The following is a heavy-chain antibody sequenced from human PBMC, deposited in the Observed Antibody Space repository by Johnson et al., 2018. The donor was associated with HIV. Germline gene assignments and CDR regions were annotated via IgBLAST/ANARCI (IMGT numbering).Heavy chain of an antibody. CDR1: GFTFDDYD. D-gene: IGHD3-22*01. Sequence: VQLVESGGGVVRPGGSLRLSCAASGFTFDDYDMTWVRKAPGKGLEWVSGINWNGGSTGYADSVKGRFTISRDSAKNSLYLEMNSLRVEDTALYYCARATYYYDFSGYLTRPRAFDMWGQGTMVTVSS. J-gene: IGHJ3*02. CDR3: ARATYYYDFSGYLTRPRAFDM. CDR2: INWNGGST. V-gene: IGHV3-20*04.